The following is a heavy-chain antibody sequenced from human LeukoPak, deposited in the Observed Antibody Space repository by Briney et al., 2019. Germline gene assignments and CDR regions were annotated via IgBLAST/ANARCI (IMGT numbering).Heavy chain of an antibody. J-gene: IGHJ4*02. CDR1: GGSTSSGDYF. V-gene: IGHV4-30-4*01. Sequence: SETLSLTCTVSGGSTSSGDYFWSWIRQRPGQGLEWIGYIYYSGTTYYNPPLKSRVSISVDTSKNQFSLNLRSVSAADTAVYYCARETVSGHFVSWGQGTLVTVSS. CDR2: IYYSGTT. CDR3: ARETVSGHFVS. D-gene: IGHD6-19*01.